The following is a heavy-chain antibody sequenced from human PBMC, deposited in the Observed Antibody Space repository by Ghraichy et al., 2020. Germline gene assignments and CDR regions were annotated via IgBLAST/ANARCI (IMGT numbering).Heavy chain of an antibody. CDR1: SFTVSSNY. V-gene: IGHV3-53*01. CDR2: IYSGGST. D-gene: IGHD4-17*01. CDR3: ARWVVGTTGFDY. J-gene: IGHJ4*02. Sequence: GESLNISCTASSFTVSSNYMSWVRQAPGKGLEWVSAIYSGGSTYYADSVKGRFTISRDNSNNTLYLQMNSLRAEDTAVYYCARWVVGTTGFDYWGQGTLVSVSS.